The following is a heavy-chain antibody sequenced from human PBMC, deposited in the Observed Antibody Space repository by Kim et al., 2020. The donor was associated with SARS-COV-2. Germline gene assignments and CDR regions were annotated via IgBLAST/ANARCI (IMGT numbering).Heavy chain of an antibody. CDR3: ARDRYSSSLYYYGMDV. V-gene: IGHV3-53*01. D-gene: IGHD6-13*01. CDR1: GFTVSSNY. CDR2: IYSGGST. J-gene: IGHJ6*02. Sequence: GGSLRLSCAASGFTVSSNYMSWVRQAPGKGLEWVSVIYSGGSTYYADSVKGRFTISRDNSKNTLYLQMNSLRAEDTAVYYCARDRYSSSLYYYGMDVWGQGTTVTVSS.